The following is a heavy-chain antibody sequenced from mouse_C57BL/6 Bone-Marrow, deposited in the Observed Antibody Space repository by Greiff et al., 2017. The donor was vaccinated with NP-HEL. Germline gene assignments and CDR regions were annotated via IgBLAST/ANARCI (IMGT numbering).Heavy chain of an antibody. Sequence: EVQVVESGGGLVKPGGSLKLSCAASGFTFSSYAMSWVRQTPEKRLEWVATISDGGSYTYYPDNVKGRFTISRDNAKNNLYLQMSHLKSEDTAMYYCARDPGGYWYFDVWGTGTTVTVSS. CDR2: ISDGGSYT. CDR1: GFTFSSYA. J-gene: IGHJ1*03. V-gene: IGHV5-4*01. CDR3: ARDPGGYWYFDV. D-gene: IGHD1-1*02.